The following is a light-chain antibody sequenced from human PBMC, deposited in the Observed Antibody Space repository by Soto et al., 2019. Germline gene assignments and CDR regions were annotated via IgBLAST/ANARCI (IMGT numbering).Light chain of an antibody. V-gene: IGKV1-39*01. CDR1: QTIDSY. CDR2: AAS. Sequence: DIQVTQSPSSLSASVGDRVTIACRASQTIDSYLNWYQQKPGKAPELLIYAASTLPSGVPSRFSGSRSGSDFTLTISSLQPEDFATYYCQQSYSTPLTFGGGTKADI. J-gene: IGKJ4*01. CDR3: QQSYSTPLT.